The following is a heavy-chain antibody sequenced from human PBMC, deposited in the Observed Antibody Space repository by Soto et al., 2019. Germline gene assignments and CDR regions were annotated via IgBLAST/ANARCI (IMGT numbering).Heavy chain of an antibody. Sequence: GGSLRLSCAASGFTFDDYTMHWVRQAPGKGLEWVSLISWDGGSTYYADSVKGRFTISRDNSKNTLYLQMNSLRAEDTAVYYCAKDLRCSGGSCFGYYYMDVWGKGTTVTVSS. V-gene: IGHV3-43*01. CDR3: AKDLRCSGGSCFGYYYMDV. D-gene: IGHD2-15*01. J-gene: IGHJ6*03. CDR1: GFTFDDYT. CDR2: ISWDGGST.